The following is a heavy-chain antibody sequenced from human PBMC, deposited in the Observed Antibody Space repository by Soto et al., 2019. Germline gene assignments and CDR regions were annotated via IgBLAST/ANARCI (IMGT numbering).Heavy chain of an antibody. V-gene: IGHV3-21*01. Sequence: GGSLRLSCAASGFTFSSYSMNWVRQAPGKGLEWVSSISSSSSYIYYADSVKGRFTISRDNAKNSLYLQMNSLRAEDTAVYYCARDLKCDYGDYYYYYGMDVWGQGTTVTVSS. CDR3: ARDLKCDYGDYYYYYGMDV. CDR1: GFTFSSYS. CDR2: ISSSSSYI. D-gene: IGHD4-17*01. J-gene: IGHJ6*02.